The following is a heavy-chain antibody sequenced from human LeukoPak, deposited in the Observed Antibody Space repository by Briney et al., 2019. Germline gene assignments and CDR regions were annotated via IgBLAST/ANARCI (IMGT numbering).Heavy chain of an antibody. CDR3: ARGAPYASSGYVDY. D-gene: IGHD3-22*01. V-gene: IGHV3-48*03. Sequence: GGSLRLSCAASGFTFSTYEMNWVRQAPGQGLEWVSYISSSGSTIYYADSVKGRFTISRDNAKNSLYLQMNSLRAEDTAVYYCARGAPYASSGYVDYWGQGTLVTVSS. CDR2: ISSSGSTI. J-gene: IGHJ4*02. CDR1: GFTFSTYE.